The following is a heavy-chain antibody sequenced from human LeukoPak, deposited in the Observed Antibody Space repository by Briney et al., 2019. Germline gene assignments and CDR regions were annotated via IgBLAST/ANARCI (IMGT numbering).Heavy chain of an antibody. V-gene: IGHV4-39*01. Sequence: SETLSLTCTVSGGSISSSSYYWGWIRQPPGKGLEWIGIIYYSGSTYYNPSLKSRVTISVDTSKSQFSLKLSSVTAADTAVYYCARSTDYDSSGYYYPTYYYFDYWGQGTLVTVSS. CDR3: ARSTDYDSSGYYYPTYYYFDY. D-gene: IGHD3-22*01. CDR1: GGSISSSSYY. J-gene: IGHJ4*02. CDR2: IYYSGST.